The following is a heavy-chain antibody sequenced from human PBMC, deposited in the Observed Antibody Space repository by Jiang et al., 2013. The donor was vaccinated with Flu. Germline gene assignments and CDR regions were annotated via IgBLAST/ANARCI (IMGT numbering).Heavy chain of an antibody. CDR3: ARQTARLSITIFGVGAFDI. V-gene: IGHV4-34*01. Sequence: KPSETLSLTCGMYVGPSVDTIGAGSASPQGRGLEWIGEINHSGAITYKPSLRSRLTISLDTSKNQFSLELSSVTATDTAVYYCARQTARLSITIFGVGAFDIWGQGTMVTVSS. CDR2: INHSGAI. D-gene: IGHD3-3*01. CDR1: VGPSVDT. J-gene: IGHJ3*02.